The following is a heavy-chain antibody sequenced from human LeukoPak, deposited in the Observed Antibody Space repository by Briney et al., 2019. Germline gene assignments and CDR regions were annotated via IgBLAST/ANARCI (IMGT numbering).Heavy chain of an antibody. Sequence: PSETLSLTCAVSGYSISSGYYWGWIRQPPGKGLEWIGSIYHSGSTYYNPSLKSRVTISVDTSKNQFSLKLSSVTAADTAVYYCARVRDDIVVVPAAPPGGGERYYYDYWGQGTLVTVSS. D-gene: IGHD2-2*01. CDR3: ARVRDDIVVVPAAPPGGGERYYYDY. CDR2: IYHSGST. CDR1: GYSISSGYY. J-gene: IGHJ4*02. V-gene: IGHV4-38-2*01.